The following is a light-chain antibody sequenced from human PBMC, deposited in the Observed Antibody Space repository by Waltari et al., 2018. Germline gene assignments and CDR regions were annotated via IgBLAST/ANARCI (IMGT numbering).Light chain of an antibody. CDR1: HSLLYSDGNIY. CDR2: KGS. CDR3: MQVSQWPHT. V-gene: IGKV2-30*01. Sequence: EVVMTQSPVSLPVTLGQPASISCKSNHSLLYSDGNIYLNWLQQRPGQSPRRLIYKGSNRDSGIPDRFSATGSATDFTLKISRVEADDIGIYYCMQVSQWPHTFGPGTKLEI. J-gene: IGKJ2*01.